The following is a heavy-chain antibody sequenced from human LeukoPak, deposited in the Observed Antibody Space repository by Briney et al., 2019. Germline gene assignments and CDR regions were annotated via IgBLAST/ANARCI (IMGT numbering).Heavy chain of an antibody. CDR3: ASNRWLQSA. D-gene: IGHD5-24*01. CDR1: GGSFSGSY. J-gene: IGHJ5*02. Sequence: SETLSLTCALYGGSFSGSYWSWIRQPPGKGLEWIGEINHTGSPNYNPSLKSRVTISVDTSKNQFSLKLNSVTAADTAVYYCASNRWLQSAWGQGTLVTVSS. CDR2: INHTGSP. V-gene: IGHV4-34*01.